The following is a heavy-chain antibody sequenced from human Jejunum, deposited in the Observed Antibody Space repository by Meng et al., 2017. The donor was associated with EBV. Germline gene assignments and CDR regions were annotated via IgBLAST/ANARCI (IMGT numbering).Heavy chain of an antibody. CDR2: INPNSGGA. V-gene: IGHV1-2*06. CDR3: AKDWPLLP. CDR1: GYTFTSYD. J-gene: IGHJ5*02. Sequence: QVQLVQSGAEGKKPGASVKVSCKASGYTFTSYDINWVRQATGQGLEWMGRINPNSGGANYAQKFQGRVTMTRDTSISTAYMELSRLTSDDTAVYYCAKDWPLLPWGQGTLVTVSS.